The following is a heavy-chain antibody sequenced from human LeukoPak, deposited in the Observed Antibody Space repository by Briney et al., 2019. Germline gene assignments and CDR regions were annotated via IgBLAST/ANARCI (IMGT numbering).Heavy chain of an antibody. Sequence: ASVKVSCKASGYSFTKYHMHWVRQAPGQGLEWMGMINPSGEDTTYAQRFQGRVTVTRDTSTSRVYMELRNLGFEDTAVYYCVRDPTDYYGSSGYSDYYYYGMDVWGQGTTVTVSS. CDR3: VRDPTDYYGSSGYSDYYYYGMDV. V-gene: IGHV1-46*01. J-gene: IGHJ6*02. CDR2: INPSGEDT. D-gene: IGHD3-22*01. CDR1: GYSFTKYH.